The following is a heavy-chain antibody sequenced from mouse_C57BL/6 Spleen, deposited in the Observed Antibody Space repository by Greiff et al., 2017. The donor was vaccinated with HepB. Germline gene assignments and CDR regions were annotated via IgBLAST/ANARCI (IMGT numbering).Heavy chain of an antibody. V-gene: IGHV1-19*01. CDR3: ASGSIYYDYDGYAMDY. Sequence: EVQVVESGPVLVKPGASVKMSCKASGYTFTDYYMNWVKQSHGKSLEWIGVINPYNGGTSYNQKFKGKATLTVDKSSSTAYMELNSLTSEDSAVYYCASGSIYYDYDGYAMDYWGQGTSVTVSS. CDR2: INPYNGGT. CDR1: GYTFTDYY. J-gene: IGHJ4*01. D-gene: IGHD2-4*01.